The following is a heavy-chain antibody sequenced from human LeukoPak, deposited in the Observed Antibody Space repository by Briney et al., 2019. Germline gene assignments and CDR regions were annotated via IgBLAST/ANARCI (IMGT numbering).Heavy chain of an antibody. J-gene: IGHJ3*02. CDR1: GGSFSGYY. Sequence: SETLSLTCAVYGGSFSGYYWSWIRQPPGKGLEWIGEINHSGSTNYNPSLKSRVTISVDTSKNQFSLKLSSVTAADTAVYYCARVLRAAAGTLFFRRIRQQDDAFDIWGQGTMVTVSS. D-gene: IGHD6-13*01. CDR2: INHSGST. V-gene: IGHV4-34*01. CDR3: ARVLRAAAGTLFFRRIRQQDDAFDI.